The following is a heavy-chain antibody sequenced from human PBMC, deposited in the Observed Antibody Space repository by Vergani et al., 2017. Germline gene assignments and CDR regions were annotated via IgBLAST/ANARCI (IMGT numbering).Heavy chain of an antibody. CDR1: GYTFTSYA. Sequence: QVQLVQSGSELKKPGASVQVSCKASGYTFTSYAMNWVRQAPGQGLEWMGWINTNTGNPTYAQGFTGRCVFSLDTSVSTAYLQISSLKAEDTAVYYCARDSMVRGVIARLSYYYYGMDVWGQGTTVTVSS. D-gene: IGHD3-10*01. CDR3: ARDSMVRGVIARLSYYYYGMDV. J-gene: IGHJ6*02. V-gene: IGHV7-4-1*02. CDR2: INTNTGNP.